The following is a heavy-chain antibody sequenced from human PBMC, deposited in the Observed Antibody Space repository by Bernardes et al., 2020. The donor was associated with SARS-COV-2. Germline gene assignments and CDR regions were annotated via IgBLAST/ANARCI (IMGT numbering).Heavy chain of an antibody. D-gene: IGHD5-12*01. CDR2: IYPGDSDT. CDR1: GYSFTSHW. V-gene: IGHV5-51*01. J-gene: IGHJ4*02. Sequence: GASLKISSECSGYSFTSHWIAWVRPMPGKGLEWMGTIYPGDSDTRYSPSFEGQVTISADKSISTAYLQWSSLKASDTAIYYCARPEIYSGYENWGQGTLVTVSS. CDR3: ARPEIYSGYEN.